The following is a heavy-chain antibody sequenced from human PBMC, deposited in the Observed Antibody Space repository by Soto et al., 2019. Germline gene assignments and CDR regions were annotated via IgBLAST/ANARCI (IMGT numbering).Heavy chain of an antibody. Sequence: QVQLQESGPGLVKPSETLSLTCTVSGGSISSYYWSWIRQPPGKGLEWIGYIYYSGSTNYNPSLKSRVTISVDTSKNQFSLKLSSVTAADAAVYYCARAGHSGYDYVAGMDVWGQGTTVTVSS. V-gene: IGHV4-59*01. J-gene: IGHJ6*02. CDR2: IYYSGST. CDR3: ARAGHSGYDYVAGMDV. CDR1: GGSISSYY. D-gene: IGHD5-12*01.